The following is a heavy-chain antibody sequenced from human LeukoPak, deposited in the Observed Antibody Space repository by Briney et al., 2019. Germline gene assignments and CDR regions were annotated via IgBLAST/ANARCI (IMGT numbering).Heavy chain of an antibody. Sequence: GGSLRLSCAVSGFTFSTYGMSWVRQAPGKGLEWVSGISGSGGSKYYADSVKGRFTISRDNSKNKLYLQMNSLRAEDTAIYYCAKDWDWELLIFDYWGQGTLVTVSS. D-gene: IGHD1-26*01. CDR3: AKDWDWELLIFDY. V-gene: IGHV3-23*01. CDR1: GFTFSTYG. J-gene: IGHJ4*02. CDR2: ISGSGGSK.